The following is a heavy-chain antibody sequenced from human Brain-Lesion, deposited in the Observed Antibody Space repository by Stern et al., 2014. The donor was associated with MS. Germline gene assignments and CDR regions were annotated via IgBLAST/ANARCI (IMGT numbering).Heavy chain of an antibody. J-gene: IGHJ3*02. CDR2: IISLLDIA. CDR1: GGTFSSYT. D-gene: IGHD3-10*01. Sequence: VQLGQSGAEVKKPGSSVKVSCKPSGGTFSSYTITWVRQAPGQGLEWMGRIISLLDIADYAQKFQGRVTITADKSTSTAYMELSSLRSEDTAVYYCARESTGDAFDIWGQGTMVTVSS. CDR3: ARESTGDAFDI. V-gene: IGHV1-69*08.